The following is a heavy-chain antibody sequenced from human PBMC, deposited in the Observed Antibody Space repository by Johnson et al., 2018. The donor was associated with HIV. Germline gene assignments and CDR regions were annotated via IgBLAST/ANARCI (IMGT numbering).Heavy chain of an antibody. CDR3: ARADKGYGSGSYHPLPI. Sequence: QVLLVESGGGLVKPGGSLRLSCAASGFTFSDYYMRWIRQAPGKGLEWVAVISFDGSNKYQADSVKGRFTISRDSSKNTLYLQMNSLRAEDTAVYYCARADKGYGSGSYHPLPIWGQGTMVTVSS. D-gene: IGHD3-10*01. CDR2: ISFDGSNK. V-gene: IGHV3-30*03. J-gene: IGHJ3*02. CDR1: GFTFSDYY.